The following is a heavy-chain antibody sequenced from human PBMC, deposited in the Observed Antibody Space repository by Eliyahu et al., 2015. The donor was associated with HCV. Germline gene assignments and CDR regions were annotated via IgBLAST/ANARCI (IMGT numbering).Heavy chain of an antibody. CDR2: IWFDGSKV. D-gene: IGHD4-17*01. J-gene: IGHJ2*01. V-gene: IGHV3-33*01. Sequence: QVHLVESGGSVVQPGQSLKLSCVGSGFTFGXHGMHWVRQAPGQGPEGIGVIWFDGSKVNYADSLKGRFIISRDKLQNTVYLQLNSLRVDDTATYYCARDLRISGAAGWYLDLWGRGTLVAVSS. CDR3: ARDLRISGAAGWYLDL. CDR1: GFTFGXHG.